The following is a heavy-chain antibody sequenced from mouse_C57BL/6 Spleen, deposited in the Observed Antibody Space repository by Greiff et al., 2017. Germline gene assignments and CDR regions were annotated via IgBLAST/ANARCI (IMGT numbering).Heavy chain of an antibody. CDR3: TTFTTVVASPFAY. CDR1: GFNIKDYY. J-gene: IGHJ3*01. CDR2: IDPEDGDT. V-gene: IGHV14-1*01. Sequence: EVQLKQSGAELVRPGASVKLSCTASGFNIKDYYMHWVKQRPEQGLEWIGRIDPEDGDTEYAPKFQGKATMTADTSSNTAYLQLSSLTSEDTAVYYCTTFTTVVASPFAYWGQGTLVTVSA. D-gene: IGHD1-1*01.